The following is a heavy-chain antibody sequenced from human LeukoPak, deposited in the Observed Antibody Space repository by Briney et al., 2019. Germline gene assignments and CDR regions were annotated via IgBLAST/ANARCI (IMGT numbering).Heavy chain of an antibody. CDR1: GGSIRSSSYY. CDR2: IYYSGST. D-gene: IGHD6-6*01. V-gene: IGHV4-39*01. Sequence: SETLSLTCTVSGGSIRSSSYYWGWIRQPPGKGLEWIGSIYYSGSTYYNPSLKSRVTISVDTSKNQFSLKLSSVTAADTAVYYCARHIEYETSFDYWGQGTLVTVSS. CDR3: ARHIEYETSFDY. J-gene: IGHJ4*02.